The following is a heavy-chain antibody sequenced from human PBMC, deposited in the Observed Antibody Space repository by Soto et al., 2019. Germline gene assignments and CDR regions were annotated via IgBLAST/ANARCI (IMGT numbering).Heavy chain of an antibody. CDR2: IYHSGST. J-gene: IGHJ4*02. CDR3: ARDTVTTGITDY. CDR1: GGSISSGGYS. V-gene: IGHV4-30-2*01. D-gene: IGHD4-17*01. Sequence: PSETLSLTCAVSGGSISSGGYSWSWIRQPPGKGLEWIGYIYHSGSTYYNPSLKSRVTISVDRSKNQFSLKLSSVTAADTAVYYCARDTVTTGITDYWGQGTLVTVSS.